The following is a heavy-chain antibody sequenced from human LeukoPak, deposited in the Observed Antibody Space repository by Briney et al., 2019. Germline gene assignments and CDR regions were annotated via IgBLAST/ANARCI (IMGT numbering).Heavy chain of an antibody. D-gene: IGHD3-16*02. CDR3: ARALYYVWGSYRYYFDY. V-gene: IGHV4-34*01. J-gene: IGHJ4*02. CDR1: GGSFSGYY. CDR2: INHSGST. Sequence: SETLSLTCAVYGGSFSGYYWSWIRQPPGKGLEWIGEINHSGSTNYNPPLKSRVTISVDTSKNQFSLKLSSVTAADTAVYYCARALYYVWGSYRYYFDYWGQGTLVTVSS.